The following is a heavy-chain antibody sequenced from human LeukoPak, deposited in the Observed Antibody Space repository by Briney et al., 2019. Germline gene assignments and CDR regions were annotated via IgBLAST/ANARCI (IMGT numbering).Heavy chain of an antibody. CDR3: ARDPWGGGFDY. CDR1: GGSISSNGYY. D-gene: IGHD3-10*01. J-gene: IGHJ4*02. CDR2: IYYSGST. V-gene: IGHV4-31*03. Sequence: SQTLSLTCTVSGGSISSNGYYWSWIRQHPGKGLEWIGYIYYSGSTYYNPSPKSRVAISVDTSKNQFSLKLSSLTAADTAVYYCARDPWGGGFDYWGQGTLVTVSS.